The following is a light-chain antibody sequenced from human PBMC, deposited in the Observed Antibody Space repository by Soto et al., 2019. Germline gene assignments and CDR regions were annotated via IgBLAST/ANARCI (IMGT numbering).Light chain of an antibody. CDR3: QQYNNWPPWT. Sequence: EIVLTQSPATLSVSPGERATLSCRASQSVNSNLAWYQQKPDQAPRLLISGASTRASGIPARFSGSGSGTELTLTISSLQSEDVAVYYCQQYNNWPPWTFGQGTKVEIK. V-gene: IGKV3-15*01. CDR2: GAS. J-gene: IGKJ1*01. CDR1: QSVNSN.